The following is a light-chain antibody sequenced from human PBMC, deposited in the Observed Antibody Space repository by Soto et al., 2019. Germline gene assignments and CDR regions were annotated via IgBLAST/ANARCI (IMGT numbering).Light chain of an antibody. J-gene: IGKJ2*01. CDR1: QSISSC. V-gene: IGKV1-5*01. CDR3: QQYNSYPYT. Sequence: DIQMTQSPSTLSASLGERVTITCRASQSISSCLAWYQQKPGKAPKLLIYDASSMESGVPSRFSGSGSGTEFTLTISSLQPDDFATYYCQQYNSYPYTFGQGTKLEIK. CDR2: DAS.